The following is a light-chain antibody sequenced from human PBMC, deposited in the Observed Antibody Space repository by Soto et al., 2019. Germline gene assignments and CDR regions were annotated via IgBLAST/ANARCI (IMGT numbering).Light chain of an antibody. V-gene: IGLV2-14*01. Sequence: QSALTQPASVSGSPGQSITISCTGTSSDVGGYNYVSWYQQHPGKAPKLMIYDVNNRPSGVSNRFSGSKSGNTASLTISGLQAEDEGDYYCSSYTSSYTRVFGGGTKLTVL. CDR2: DVN. CDR3: SSYTSSYTRV. CDR1: SSDVGGYNY. J-gene: IGLJ2*01.